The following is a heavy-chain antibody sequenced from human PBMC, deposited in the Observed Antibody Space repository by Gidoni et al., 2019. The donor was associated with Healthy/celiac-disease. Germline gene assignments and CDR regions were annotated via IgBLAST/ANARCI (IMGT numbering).Heavy chain of an antibody. CDR2: IIAYNGNT. D-gene: IGHD3-22*01. J-gene: IGHJ6*02. Sequence: QVQLVQSGVEVKKPGASVKVSCKASGYTFTSYGISWVRQAPGQGLEWMGWIIAYNGNTNYAQKLQGRVTMTTDTSTSTAYMELRSLRSDDTAVYYCARTRYDSSGYYLYYYYGMDVWGQGTTVTVSS. CDR1: GYTFTSYG. V-gene: IGHV1-18*04. CDR3: ARTRYDSSGYYLYYYYGMDV.